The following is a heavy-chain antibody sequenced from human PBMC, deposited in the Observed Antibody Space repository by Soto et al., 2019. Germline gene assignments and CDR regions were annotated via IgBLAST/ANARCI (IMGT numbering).Heavy chain of an antibody. V-gene: IGHV4-59*01. CDR2: MYNTGST. CDR1: GVSISGYY. CDR3: ARDLWGYCGTDCYPLDV. D-gene: IGHD2-21*02. Sequence: SETLSLTCTVSGVSISGYYWIWLRQPQGKGLEWIGYMYNTGSTVYNPSFKSRVTISVDTSKNQFSLKLNSVTAADTAVYYCARDLWGYCGTDCYPLDVWGQGTTVTVSS. J-gene: IGHJ6*02.